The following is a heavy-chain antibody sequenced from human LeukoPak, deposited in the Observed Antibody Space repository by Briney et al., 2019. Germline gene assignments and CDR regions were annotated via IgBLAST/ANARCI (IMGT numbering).Heavy chain of an antibody. CDR3: AKDRRRIVGNAFDI. CDR1: GFTFSATW. CDR2: IRSDGSDT. J-gene: IGHJ3*02. V-gene: IGHV3-74*01. Sequence: GGSLRLSCAASGFTFSATWKHWVRQAPGEGLVWVSRIRSDGSDTRYAESVKGRFTISRDNAKNTLYLQMNSLRAEDTAVYYCAKDRRRIVGNAFDIWGQGTMVTVSS. D-gene: IGHD3-22*01.